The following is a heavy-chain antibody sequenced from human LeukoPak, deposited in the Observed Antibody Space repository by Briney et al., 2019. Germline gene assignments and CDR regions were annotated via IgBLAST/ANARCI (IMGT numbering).Heavy chain of an antibody. Sequence: GGSLRLSCAASGFTFRNSAMSWVRQAPGKGPEWVSAISDSGGKTYYSDSVKGRFTISRDNSKNTLYLQMNSLRAEDTAVYYCARGSIAVVHAFDIWGQGTMVTVSS. D-gene: IGHD6-19*01. CDR2: ISDSGGKT. J-gene: IGHJ3*02. CDR3: ARGSIAVVHAFDI. CDR1: GFTFRNSA. V-gene: IGHV3-23*01.